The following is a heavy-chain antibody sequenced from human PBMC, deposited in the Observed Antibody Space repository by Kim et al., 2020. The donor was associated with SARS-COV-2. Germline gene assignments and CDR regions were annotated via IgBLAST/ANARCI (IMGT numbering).Heavy chain of an antibody. CDR2: INTYSGDT. V-gene: IGHV1-18*04. J-gene: IGHJ4*02. Sequence: ASVKVSCKASGYTFSNFGISWVRQAPGQGLDWMGWINTYSGDTDYAQKFQGRVTMTTDPSTNTAYLELRSLKSDDAAVYYCARGIRQLRCLDSWGQGTLVTVSS. CDR3: ARGIRQLRCLDS. D-gene: IGHD1-1*01. CDR1: GYTFSNFG.